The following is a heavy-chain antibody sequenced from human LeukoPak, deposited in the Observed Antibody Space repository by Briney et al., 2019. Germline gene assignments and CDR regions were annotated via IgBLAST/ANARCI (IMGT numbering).Heavy chain of an antibody. Sequence: GGSLRLSCAASGFTLRSYGMSWVRQAPGKGLEWVAATSGSGVNSYYADSVRGRFTISRDNSLNTLYLQMDSLRAEDTALYYCAKEYSGYDFDYWGQGTLVTVSS. CDR2: TSGSGVNS. CDR1: GFTLRSYG. CDR3: AKEYSGYDFDY. V-gene: IGHV3-23*01. J-gene: IGHJ4*02. D-gene: IGHD5-12*01.